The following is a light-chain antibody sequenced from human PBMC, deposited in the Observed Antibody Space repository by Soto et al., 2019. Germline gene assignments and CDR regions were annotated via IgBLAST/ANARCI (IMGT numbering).Light chain of an antibody. CDR1: RSNIGNNY. Sequence: QSVLTQPPSASGTPGQRVTISCSGSRSNIGNNYVHWYQQLPGTAPKLLIYRSNQRPSGVPDRFLGSKSGTSASLAISGLQSEDEADFYCASWDDRLSGPIFGGGTKLTVL. V-gene: IGLV1-47*01. J-gene: IGLJ2*01. CDR2: RSN. CDR3: ASWDDRLSGPI.